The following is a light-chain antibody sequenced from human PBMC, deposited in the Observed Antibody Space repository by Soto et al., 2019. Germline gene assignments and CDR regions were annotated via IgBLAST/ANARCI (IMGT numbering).Light chain of an antibody. CDR3: SSYTKSTDYV. Sequence: QSALTQPASVSGSPGQSITISCTGTSSDFATYNYVSWYQQHPGKAPKLIIYEVGDRPSGVSNRFSGSKSGKTASLTISGLQAEDEADYYCSSYTKSTDYVFGTGTKVTVL. CDR2: EVG. J-gene: IGLJ1*01. CDR1: SSDFATYNY. V-gene: IGLV2-14*01.